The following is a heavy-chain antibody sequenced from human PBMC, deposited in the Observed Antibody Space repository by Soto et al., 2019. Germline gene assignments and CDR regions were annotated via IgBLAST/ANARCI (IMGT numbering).Heavy chain of an antibody. CDR2: ISGSSNFI. Sequence: GGPLRPSGRASGFTFRHSNIDWGGQAPGRGLEGVSSISGSSNFIYSADSAKGRFNITRENDKTSMYLQMNSLRVEDTDMYYCATPMALPGSDYWGQGNLVTV. J-gene: IGHJ4*02. V-gene: IGHV3-21*01. CDR1: GFTFRHSN. D-gene: IGHD3-10*01. CDR3: ATPMALPGSDY.